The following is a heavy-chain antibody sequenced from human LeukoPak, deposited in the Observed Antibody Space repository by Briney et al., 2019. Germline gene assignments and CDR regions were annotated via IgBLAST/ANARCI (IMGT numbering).Heavy chain of an antibody. CDR3: ARGSLGDYVWGSYRFHYFGY. D-gene: IGHD3-16*02. V-gene: IGHV4-4*07. CDR1: GASISNYY. Sequence: PSETLSLTCTVSGASISNYYWSWIRQPAGKGLEWIGRIYTSGSTNYNPSLKSRVTMSVDTSKNQFSLKLSSVTAADTAVYYCARGSLGDYVWGSYRFHYFGYWGQGTLVTVSS. J-gene: IGHJ4*02. CDR2: IYTSGST.